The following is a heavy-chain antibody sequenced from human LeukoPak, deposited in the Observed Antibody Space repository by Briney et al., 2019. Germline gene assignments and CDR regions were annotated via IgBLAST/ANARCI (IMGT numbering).Heavy chain of an antibody. V-gene: IGHV4-59*08. D-gene: IGHD3-3*01. CDR2: IYYSGTT. J-gene: IGHJ4*02. CDR3: ARHGPLNDIWSAQFYSVY. CDR1: GGSISTFY. Sequence: PSETLSLTCTVSGGSISTFYWRWIRQRPGKGLEWIGYIYYSGTTNYNPSLKSRVTISVDMSKSQFSLTLSSVTAADTALYYCARHGPLNDIWSAQFYSVYWGQGTLVAVSS.